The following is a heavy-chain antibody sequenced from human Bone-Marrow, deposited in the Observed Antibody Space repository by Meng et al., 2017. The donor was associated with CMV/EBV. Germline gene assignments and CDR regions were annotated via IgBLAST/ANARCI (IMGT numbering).Heavy chain of an antibody. Sequence: SCASPGFTFSCCAMHWVRQAPGKGLEWVAVISYDGSNKYYADSVKGRFTISRDNSKNTLYLQMNSLRAEDTAVYYCARSTWIQLWFFDYWGQGTLVTVS. D-gene: IGHD5-18*01. V-gene: IGHV3-30*04. CDR1: GFTFSCCA. CDR3: ARSTWIQLWFFDY. J-gene: IGHJ4*02. CDR2: ISYDGSNK.